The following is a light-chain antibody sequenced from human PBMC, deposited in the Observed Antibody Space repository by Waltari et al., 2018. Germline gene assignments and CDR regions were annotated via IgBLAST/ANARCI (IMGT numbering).Light chain of an antibody. CDR1: SSDVGRYNS. V-gene: IGLV2-14*03. CDR3: NSYASNSNGL. CDR2: DVS. Sequence: QSALTQPASVSGSPGQSIPISCTGTSSDVGRYNSVSWYQQHPGKAPKLLIYDVSNRPSGVPSRFSGSKSGNTASLTISGLQAADEAHYYCNSYASNSNGLFGGGTKLTIL. J-gene: IGLJ2*01.